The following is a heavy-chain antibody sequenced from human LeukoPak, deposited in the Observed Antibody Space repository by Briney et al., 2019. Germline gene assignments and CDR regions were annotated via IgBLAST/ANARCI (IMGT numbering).Heavy chain of an antibody. Sequence: SETLSLTCTVSGGSISSGDYYWSWIRQPPGKGLEWIGYIYYSGSTNYNPSLKSRVTISVDTSKNQFSLKLSSVTAADTAVYYCAREDTAMGSFDYWGQGTLVTVSS. CDR1: GGSISSGDYY. D-gene: IGHD5-18*01. CDR3: AREDTAMGSFDY. V-gene: IGHV4-61*08. J-gene: IGHJ4*02. CDR2: IYYSGST.